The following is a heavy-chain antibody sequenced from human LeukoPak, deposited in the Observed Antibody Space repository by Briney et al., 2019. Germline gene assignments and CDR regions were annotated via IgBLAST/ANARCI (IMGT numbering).Heavy chain of an antibody. CDR3: ATDPYYYDSSGYYIDY. Sequence: GGSLRLSCAASGFTFSNFGMHWVRQAPGKGLEWVAFIQYDGRDTYYADSVKGRFTVSRDNSKNTLYLQMNSLRAEDTAVYYCATDPYYYDSSGYYIDYWGQGTLVTVSS. D-gene: IGHD3-22*01. CDR2: IQYDGRDT. CDR1: GFTFSNFG. J-gene: IGHJ4*02. V-gene: IGHV3-30*02.